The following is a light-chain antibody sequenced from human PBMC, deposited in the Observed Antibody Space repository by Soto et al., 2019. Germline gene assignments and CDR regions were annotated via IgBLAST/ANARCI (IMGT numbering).Light chain of an antibody. Sequence: QSALTQPASVSGSPGQSITISCTGTSSDVGGYNYVSWYQQHPGKAPKLMIYDVSNRPSGVSNRFSGSKSGNTASLTISGLQAEDEADYYCSSYTSSFTLYVFGTGTMVTVL. CDR3: SSYTSSFTLYV. CDR1: SSDVGGYNY. J-gene: IGLJ1*01. V-gene: IGLV2-14*01. CDR2: DVS.